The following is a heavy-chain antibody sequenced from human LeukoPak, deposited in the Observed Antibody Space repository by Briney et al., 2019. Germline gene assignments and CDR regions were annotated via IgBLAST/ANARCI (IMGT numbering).Heavy chain of an antibody. CDR1: GGSISSYY. Sequence: SETLSLTCTVSGGSISSYYWSWIRQPPGKGLEWIGYIYYSGTTNYNPSLNSRVTISVDTSKSQFSLRLNSVTAADTAVYYCARLVGNWFDPWGQGTLVTVSS. CDR3: ARLVGNWFDP. CDR2: IYYSGTT. D-gene: IGHD1-26*01. V-gene: IGHV4-59*01. J-gene: IGHJ5*02.